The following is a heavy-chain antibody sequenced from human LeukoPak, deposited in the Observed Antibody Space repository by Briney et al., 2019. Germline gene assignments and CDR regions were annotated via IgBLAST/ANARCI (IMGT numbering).Heavy chain of an antibody. J-gene: IGHJ4*02. CDR2: ISGSGGST. CDR3: AKAGEEWELRTSFDY. D-gene: IGHD1-26*01. Sequence: QPGGSLRLSCEASGFSVTTKYMSWVRQAPGKGLEWVSAISGSGGSTYYADSVKGRFTISRDNSKNTLYLQMNSLRAEDTAVYYCAKAGEEWELRTSFDYWGQGTLVTVSS. CDR1: GFSVTTKY. V-gene: IGHV3-23*01.